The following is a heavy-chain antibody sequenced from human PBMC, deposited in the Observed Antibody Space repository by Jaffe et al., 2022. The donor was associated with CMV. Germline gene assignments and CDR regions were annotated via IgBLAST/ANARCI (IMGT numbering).Heavy chain of an antibody. J-gene: IGHJ5*02. V-gene: IGHV4-59*01. D-gene: IGHD1-7*01. CDR2: IYYSGST. Sequence: QVQLQESGPGLVKPSETLSLTCTVSGGSISSYYWSWIRQPPGKGLEWIGYIYYSGSTNYNPSLKSRVTISVDTSKNQFSLKLSSVTAADTAVYYCARGNWNYVGNWFDPWGQGTLVTVSS. CDR1: GGSISSYY. CDR3: ARGNWNYVGNWFDP.